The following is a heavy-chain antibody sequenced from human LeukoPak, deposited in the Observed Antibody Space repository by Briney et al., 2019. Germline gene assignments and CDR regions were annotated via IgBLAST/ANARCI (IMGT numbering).Heavy chain of an antibody. CDR2: IIPIFGTA. CDR1: GGTFNNYA. D-gene: IGHD5-18*01. CDR3: ARTAMVTSDYYYYYMDV. J-gene: IGHJ6*03. V-gene: IGHV1-69*01. Sequence: SVTVSCMASGGTFNNYAISWVRQAPGQGREWMGGIIPIFGTANYAQKFQGRVTITADESTSTAYMKLSSLRSEDTAVYYWARTAMVTSDYYYYYMDVWGKGTTVTVSS.